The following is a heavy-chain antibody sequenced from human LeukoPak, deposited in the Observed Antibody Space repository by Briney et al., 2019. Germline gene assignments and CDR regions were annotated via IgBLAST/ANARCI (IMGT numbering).Heavy chain of an antibody. CDR2: INPNSGGT. D-gene: IGHD6-6*01. CDR3: ARDPEYSSSKCYGCYYYGMDV. Sequence: ASVKVSCKASGYTFTGYYMHRVRQAPGQGLEWMGWINPNSGGTNYAQKFQGRVTMTRDTSISTAYMELSRLRSDDTAVYYCARDPEYSSSKCYGCYYYGMDVWGQGTTVTVSS. V-gene: IGHV1-2*02. CDR1: GYTFTGYY. J-gene: IGHJ6*02.